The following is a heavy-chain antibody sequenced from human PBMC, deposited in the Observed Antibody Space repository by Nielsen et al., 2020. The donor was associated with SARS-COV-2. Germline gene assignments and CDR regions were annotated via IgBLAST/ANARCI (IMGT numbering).Heavy chain of an antibody. Sequence: GGSLRLSCAASDFFLSTFDMHWVRQAPGEGLDWVAFISYDGRNKHYGDSVKGRFTVSRDKSTNTLYLQMNSLKAEDTAVYHCAKRRAVFMLTFGGEGAMDVWGQGTTVSVSS. CDR2: ISYDGRNK. CDR1: DFFLSTFD. J-gene: IGHJ6*02. CDR3: AKRRAVFMLTFGGEGAMDV. V-gene: IGHV3-30*18. D-gene: IGHD3-16*01.